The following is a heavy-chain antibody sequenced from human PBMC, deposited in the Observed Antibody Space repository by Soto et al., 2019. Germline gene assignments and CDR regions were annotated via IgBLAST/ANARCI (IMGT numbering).Heavy chain of an antibody. V-gene: IGHV2-5*02. CDR1: GFSLRTSGVG. CDR3: AHRVPGSATGWDTGIFDP. J-gene: IGHJ5*02. D-gene: IGHD6-19*01. Sequence: GPTLLTPPQTLTLTCTFSGFSLRTSGVGVGWIRQSPGKALEWLAFIYWDDDKRYNPSLKSRLTITKVTSQNLVVLIMTNMDSVDTGTYFCAHRVPGSATGWDTGIFDPWGQGTLVTVAS. CDR2: IYWDDDK.